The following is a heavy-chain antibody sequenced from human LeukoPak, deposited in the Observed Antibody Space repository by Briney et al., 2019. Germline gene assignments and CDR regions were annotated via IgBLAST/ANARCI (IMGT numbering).Heavy chain of an antibody. CDR2: IYYSGST. V-gene: IGHV4-59*01. J-gene: IGHJ6*03. CDR3: ARGNGLNNWNYIYYYYYMDV. Sequence: PSETLSLTCTVSGGSISSYYWSWIRQPPGKGLEWIGYIYYSGSTNYNPSLKSRVTISVDTSKNQFSLKLSSVTAADTAVYYCARGNGLNNWNYIYYYYYMDVWGKGTTVTVSS. D-gene: IGHD1-7*01. CDR1: GGSISSYY.